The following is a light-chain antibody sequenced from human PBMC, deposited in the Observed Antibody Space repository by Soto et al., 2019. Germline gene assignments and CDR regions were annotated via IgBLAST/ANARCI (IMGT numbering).Light chain of an antibody. CDR1: QYVGTR. V-gene: IGKV3-11*01. Sequence: EIVLTQSPATLSSSPGETATLSCRASQYVGTRLAWYQHKPGQAPRLLIYYTSNRATGIPARFSGSGSGTDFTPTLSSLEPEDFAVYYCQQRSYWLTFGEGTKVDIK. CDR3: QQRSYWLT. J-gene: IGKJ4*01. CDR2: YTS.